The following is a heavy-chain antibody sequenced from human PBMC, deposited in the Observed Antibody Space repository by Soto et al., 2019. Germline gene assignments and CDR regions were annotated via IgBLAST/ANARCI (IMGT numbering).Heavy chain of an antibody. J-gene: IGHJ6*02. CDR3: ARGWTFSEYSSSPGMDV. V-gene: IGHV5-51*01. CDR2: IYPGDSDT. D-gene: IGHD6-6*01. CDR1: EYSFTSYW. Sequence: PGESLKISCKGSEYSFTSYWIGWVRQMPGKGLEWMGIIYPGDSDTRYSPSFQGQVTISADKSISTAYLQWSSLKASDTAMYYCARGWTFSEYSSSPGMDVWGQGTTVTVSS.